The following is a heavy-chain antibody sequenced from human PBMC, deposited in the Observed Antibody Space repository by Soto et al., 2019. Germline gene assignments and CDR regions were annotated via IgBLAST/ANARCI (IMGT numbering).Heavy chain of an antibody. CDR3: ARGPSSLTRFDY. CDR1: GFTFSSYA. Sequence: LRLSCAASGFTFSSYALHWVRQAPGKGLEWEVAISYDGSNKYYADSVKGRFTISRDNSKNTLYLQMNSLRAEDTAVYYCARGPSSLTRFDYWGQGTLVTVSS. CDR2: ISYDGSNK. V-gene: IGHV3-30-3*01. J-gene: IGHJ4*02. D-gene: IGHD2-2*01.